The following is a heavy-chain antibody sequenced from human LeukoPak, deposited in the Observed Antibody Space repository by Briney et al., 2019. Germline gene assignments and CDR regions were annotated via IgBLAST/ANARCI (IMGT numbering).Heavy chain of an antibody. V-gene: IGHV1-2*02. J-gene: IGHJ3*02. D-gene: IGHD3-10*02. CDR2: INPNGDGT. Sequence: ASVTVSCKTSGYIFIDYQLNWVRQAPGEGLEWMAWINPNGDGTKYAQKFQDRLTMTWDTSISTAYMELNTLTSDDTAVYYCAREAPMVGDSFDIWGHGTMVTVSS. CDR1: GYIFIDYQ. CDR3: AREAPMVGDSFDI.